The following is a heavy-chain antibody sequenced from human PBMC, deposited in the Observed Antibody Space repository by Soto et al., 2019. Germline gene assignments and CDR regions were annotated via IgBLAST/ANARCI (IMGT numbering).Heavy chain of an antibody. CDR2: IYTGGTT. Sequence: PGGSLRLSWAASGFTVSSNYMSWVLQAPGKGLEWVSVIYTGGTTYYADSVKGRFTISRDNSKNTLYFQMNSLRAEDTAVYYCARGVALPGQLGPRTPHFDYWGQGNLVTVSS. D-gene: IGHD1-26*01. V-gene: IGHV3-66*01. CDR1: GFTVSSNY. J-gene: IGHJ4*02. CDR3: ARGVALPGQLGPRTPHFDY.